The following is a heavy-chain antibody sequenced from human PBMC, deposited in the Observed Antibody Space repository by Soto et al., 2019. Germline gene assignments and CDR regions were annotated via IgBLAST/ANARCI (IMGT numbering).Heavy chain of an antibody. V-gene: IGHV1-69*13. CDR2: IIPIFGTA. J-gene: IGHJ4*02. Sequence: SVKVFCKASGGTFSSYAISWVRQAPGQGLEWMGGIIPIFGTANYAQKFQGRVTITADESTSTAYMELSSLRSEDTAVYYCARDIESGSGSYYGGYWGQGTLVTVSS. D-gene: IGHD1-26*01. CDR1: GGTFSSYA. CDR3: ARDIESGSGSYYGGY.